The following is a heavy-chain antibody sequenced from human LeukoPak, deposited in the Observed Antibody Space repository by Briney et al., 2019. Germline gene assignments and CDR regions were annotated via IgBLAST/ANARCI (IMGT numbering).Heavy chain of an antibody. J-gene: IGHJ5*02. CDR2: IYPGDSDT. V-gene: IGHV5-51*01. CDR3: ARHGRQQNYNWFDP. D-gene: IGHD5-18*01. Sequence: GESLKISCKGSGYSFTTYWIGWVRQTPGRGLEWMAMIYPGDSDTRYSPSFQGQVTISADKSVSTAYLQWSSLKASDTAMYYCARHGRQQNYNWFDPWGQGTLVTVSS. CDR1: GYSFTTYW.